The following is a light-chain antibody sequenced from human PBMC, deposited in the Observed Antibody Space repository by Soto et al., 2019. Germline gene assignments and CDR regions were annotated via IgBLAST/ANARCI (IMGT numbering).Light chain of an antibody. Sequence: DIVMTQSPLSLPVTPGEPASISCRSSRNLMHSNGYNYLDWYLQKPGQSPQLLIYLGSNRASGVPDRFSGSGSGTDFILRISRVEAADVGVYYGMQTLQTPTFGQGTKVEIK. CDR3: MQTLQTPT. CDR1: RNLMHSNGYNY. V-gene: IGKV2-28*01. J-gene: IGKJ1*01. CDR2: LGS.